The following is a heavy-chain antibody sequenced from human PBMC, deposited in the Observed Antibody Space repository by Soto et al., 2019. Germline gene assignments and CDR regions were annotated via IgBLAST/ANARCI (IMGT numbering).Heavy chain of an antibody. CDR1: GFTFDDYA. D-gene: IGHD6-19*01. V-gene: IGHV3-9*01. CDR3: AKDLTIAVAGSGGFDY. CDR2: ISWNSGSI. J-gene: IGHJ4*02. Sequence: EVQLLESGGGLIQPGGSLRLSCAASGFTFDDYAMHWVRQAPGEGLEWVSGISWNSGSIGYADSVKGRFTISRDNAKNSLYLQMNSLRAEDTALYYCAKDLTIAVAGSGGFDYWGQGTLVTVSS.